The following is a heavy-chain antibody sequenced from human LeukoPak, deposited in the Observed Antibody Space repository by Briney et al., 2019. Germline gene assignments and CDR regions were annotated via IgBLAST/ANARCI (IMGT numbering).Heavy chain of an antibody. V-gene: IGHV3-11*04. CDR1: GFTFSDYY. CDR2: ISSSGSTI. Sequence: GGSLRLSCAASGFTFSDYYMTWLRQAPGKGLGWVSYISSSGSTIYYADSVKGRFTISRDNAKNSLFLQMNSLRAEDTAMYYCARRRNFGNDHWGQGTLVTVSS. J-gene: IGHJ4*02. D-gene: IGHD4-11*01. CDR3: ARRRNFGNDH.